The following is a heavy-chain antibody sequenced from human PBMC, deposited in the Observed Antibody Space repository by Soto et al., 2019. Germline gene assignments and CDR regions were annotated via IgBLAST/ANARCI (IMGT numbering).Heavy chain of an antibody. J-gene: IGHJ4*02. V-gene: IGHV1-69*19. CDR3: AREVQVHTPAFVY. CDR1: GGTFNTYA. D-gene: IGHD3-10*01. Sequence: QVQLVQSGAEMKKPGSSVKVSCQSSGGTFNTYAMNWVRQAPGQGPEWMGDISPMFGAANYAPKFQGRAKITADEYTGTAYMQLSSLTSEDTALYFCAREVQVHTPAFVYWGQATLVTVSS. CDR2: ISPMFGAA.